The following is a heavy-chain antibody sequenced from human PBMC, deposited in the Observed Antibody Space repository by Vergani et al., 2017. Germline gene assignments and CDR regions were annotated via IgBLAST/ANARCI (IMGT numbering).Heavy chain of an antibody. CDR3: VKEGGTLFFDC. V-gene: IGHV3-43*01. CDR1: GFTFDDYT. Sequence: EVQLVETGGGLIQPGGSLRLSCAASGFTFDDYTIHWVRQAPGKGLEWVSLISWDATNKFYADSVKGRFTISRDNSKNSLYLQMNSLRIEDTALYYCVKEGGTLFFDCWGQGTLVTVSS. D-gene: IGHD3-16*01. J-gene: IGHJ4*02. CDR2: ISWDATNK.